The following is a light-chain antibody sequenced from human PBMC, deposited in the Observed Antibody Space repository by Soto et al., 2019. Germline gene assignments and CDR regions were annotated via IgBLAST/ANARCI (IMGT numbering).Light chain of an antibody. CDR3: ATWDDSLSGWV. Sequence: NFMLTQPHSVSESPGKTVTISCTRSSDSIASNYVQWYQQRPGSAPTTVMYEDNQRPSGVPDRFSGSKSGTSASLAISGLRSEDEADYYCATWDDSLSGWVFGGGTQLTVL. J-gene: IGLJ3*02. V-gene: IGLV6-57*04. CDR1: SDSIASNY. CDR2: EDN.